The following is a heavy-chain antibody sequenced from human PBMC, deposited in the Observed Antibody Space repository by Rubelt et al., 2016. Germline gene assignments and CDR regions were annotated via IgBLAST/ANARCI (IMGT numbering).Heavy chain of an antibody. CDR1: GGSFSGYY. CDR3: ASRGRYYGSGSYPPRTGIVDY. CDR2: INHSGST. V-gene: IGHV4-34*01. Sequence: QVQLQQWGAGLLKPSETLSLTCAVYGGSFSGYYWSWIRQPPGKGLEWIGEINHSGSTNYNPSLKSRVTISVDTAKNRFSRKLSSVTAADTAVYYCASRGRYYGSGSYPPRTGIVDYWGQGTLVTVSS. D-gene: IGHD3-10*01. J-gene: IGHJ4*02.